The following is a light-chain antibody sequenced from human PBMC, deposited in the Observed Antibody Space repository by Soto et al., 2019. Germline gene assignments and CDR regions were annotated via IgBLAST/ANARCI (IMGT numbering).Light chain of an antibody. CDR2: KAS. CDR3: QQRSNWPSIT. Sequence: DIQMTQSPSTLSGSVGDRVTITCRASQTISSWLAWYQQKPGKAPKLLIYKASTLKSGVPSRFSGSGSGTEFTLTISSLQSEDFAVYYCQQRSNWPSITFGQGTRLEIK. V-gene: IGKV1-5*03. J-gene: IGKJ5*01. CDR1: QTISSW.